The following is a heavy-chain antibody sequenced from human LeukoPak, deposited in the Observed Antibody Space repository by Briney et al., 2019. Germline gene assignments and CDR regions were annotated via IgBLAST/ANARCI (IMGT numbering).Heavy chain of an antibody. CDR3: ARDWRYCTSSSCPQPFDY. CDR1: GFTFSSYW. CDR2: INSDGSIT. D-gene: IGHD2-2*01. J-gene: IGHJ4*02. Sequence: PGGSLRLSCAASGFTFSSYWMHWVRQAPGKGLIWVSCINSDGSITSYVDSVKGRFTISRDNAKNTLYLEMNSLRAEDTAVYFCARDWRYCTSSSCPQPFDYWGQGTLVTVSS. V-gene: IGHV3-74*01.